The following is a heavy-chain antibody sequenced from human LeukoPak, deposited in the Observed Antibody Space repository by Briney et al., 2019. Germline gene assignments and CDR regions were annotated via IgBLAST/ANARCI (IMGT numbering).Heavy chain of an antibody. CDR2: INHSGST. Sequence: PSETLSLTCAVYGGSFSGYYWSWIRQPPGKGLECIGEINHSGSTNYNPSLKSRVTISVDTSKNQFSLKLSSVTAADTDVYYCARGLRPYDYVWWSYRSLYFDYWGQETLVTVSS. D-gene: IGHD3-16*02. CDR1: GGSFSGYY. V-gene: IGHV4-34*01. J-gene: IGHJ4*02. CDR3: ARGLRPYDYVWWSYRSLYFDY.